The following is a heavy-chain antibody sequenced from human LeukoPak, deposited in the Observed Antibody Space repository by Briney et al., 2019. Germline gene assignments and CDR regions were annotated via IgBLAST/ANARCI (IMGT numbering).Heavy chain of an antibody. CDR1: GGSISSYY. CDR3: ATDERNSWYYY. J-gene: IGHJ4*02. V-gene: IGHV4-4*07. CDR2: IYTSGST. D-gene: IGHD6-13*01. Sequence: PSETLSLTCTVSGGSISSYYWSWIRQPAGKGLEWIGRIYTSGSTNYNPSLKSRVTISIHTSKNEFSLKLSSVTAADTAVYYCATDERNSWYYYWGQGTLVTVSS.